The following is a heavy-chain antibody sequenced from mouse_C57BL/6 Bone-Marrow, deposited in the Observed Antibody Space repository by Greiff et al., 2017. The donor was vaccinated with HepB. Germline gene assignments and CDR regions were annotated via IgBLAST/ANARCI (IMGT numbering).Heavy chain of an antibody. J-gene: IGHJ2*01. V-gene: IGHV1-69*01. CDR1: GYNFTSYW. CDR2: IDPSDSYT. Sequence: VQLQQPGAELVMPGASVKLSCKASGYNFTSYWMHWVKQRPGQGLEWIGEIDPSDSYTNYNQKFKGKSTLTVDKSSSTAYMQLSSLTSEDSAVYYCARWYGSTFDYWGQGTTLTVSS. CDR3: ARWYGSTFDY. D-gene: IGHD1-1*01.